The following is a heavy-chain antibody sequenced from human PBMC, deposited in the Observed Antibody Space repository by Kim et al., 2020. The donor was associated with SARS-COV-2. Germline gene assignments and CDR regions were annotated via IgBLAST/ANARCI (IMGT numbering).Heavy chain of an antibody. V-gene: IGHV3-11*03. CDR1: GFTFSDYY. CDR2: ISSSSSYT. CDR3: ARYDGSGSPPYYYYYGMDV. J-gene: IGHJ6*02. D-gene: IGHD3-10*01. Sequence: GGSLRLSCAASGFTFSDYYMSWIRQAPGKGLEWVSYISSSSSYTNYADSVKGRFTISRDNAKNSLYLQMNSLRAEDTAVYYCARYDGSGSPPYYYYYGMDVWGQGTTVPVSS.